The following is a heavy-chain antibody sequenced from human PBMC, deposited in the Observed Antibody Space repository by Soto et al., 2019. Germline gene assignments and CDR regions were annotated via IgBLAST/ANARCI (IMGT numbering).Heavy chain of an antibody. J-gene: IGHJ5*02. CDR2: IYYSGST. D-gene: IGHD6-13*01. CDR3: ARGGRSSSWYRGDNWFDP. CDR1: GGSISSYY. Sequence: QVQLQESGPGLVKPSETLSLTCTVSGGSISSYYWSWIRQPPGKGLEWIGYIYYSGSTNYNPSLKSRVTISVDTSKNPFSLKVSSVAAADTAVYYCARGGRSSSWYRGDNWFDPWGQGTLVTVSS. V-gene: IGHV4-59*01.